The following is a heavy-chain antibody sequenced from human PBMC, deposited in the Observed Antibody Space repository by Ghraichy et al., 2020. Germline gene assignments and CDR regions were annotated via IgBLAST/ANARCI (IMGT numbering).Heavy chain of an antibody. CDR3: AKSPHEITGYFDY. J-gene: IGHJ4*02. Sequence: GGSLRLSCTAPDFNLSESAMTWVRQTPEKGFEWVSTLSRTGKTTYYGDSVRGRFTISRNNAENTVYLQMNNLNAADTALYFCAKSPHEITGYFDYWGQGARVTVSS. V-gene: IGHV3-23*01. CDR2: LSRTGKTT. D-gene: IGHD5-24*01. CDR1: DFNLSESA.